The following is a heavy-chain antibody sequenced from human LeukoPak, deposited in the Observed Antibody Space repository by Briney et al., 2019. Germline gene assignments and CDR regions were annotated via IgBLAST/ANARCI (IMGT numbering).Heavy chain of an antibody. V-gene: IGHV4-61*02. CDR1: GDSISSGIYF. J-gene: IGHJ4*02. CDR3: ARAKGTYGVDY. Sequence: SETLSLTCTVSGDSISSGIYFWTWIRQPAGKGLEWIGRIYTSGSTNYNPSLKSRVTISFDTSKNQFFLRLSSVTAADTAVYYCARAKGTYGVDYWGQGILVTVSS. CDR2: IYTSGST. D-gene: IGHD3-10*01.